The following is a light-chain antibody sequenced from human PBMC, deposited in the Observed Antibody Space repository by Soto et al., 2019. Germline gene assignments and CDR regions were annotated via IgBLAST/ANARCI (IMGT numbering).Light chain of an antibody. CDR2: DAS. Sequence: EIVLTQSPATLSLSPGERATLSCRASQRVRSYLVWYQQKPGQAPRLLIYDASNRATGIPARFSGSGSGTDFTLTISSLEPEDFAVYYCQQRSNWVWTFGQGTKVEIK. V-gene: IGKV3-11*01. CDR3: QQRSNWVWT. J-gene: IGKJ1*01. CDR1: QRVRSY.